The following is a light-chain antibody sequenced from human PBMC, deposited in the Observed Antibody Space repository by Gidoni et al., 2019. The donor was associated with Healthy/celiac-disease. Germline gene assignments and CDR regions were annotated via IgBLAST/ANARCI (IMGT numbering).Light chain of an antibody. CDR2: WAS. CDR3: QQYYSTPRT. Sequence: DLVMTQSPDSLSVSLGERATINCKSSQSVLYSSDNKNYLAWYQQKPGQPPKLLIYWASTRESGVPDRFSGSGSGTDFTLTISSLQAEDGAVYYCQQYYSTPRTFGQGTKVEIK. CDR1: QSVLYSSDNKNY. J-gene: IGKJ1*01. V-gene: IGKV4-1*01.